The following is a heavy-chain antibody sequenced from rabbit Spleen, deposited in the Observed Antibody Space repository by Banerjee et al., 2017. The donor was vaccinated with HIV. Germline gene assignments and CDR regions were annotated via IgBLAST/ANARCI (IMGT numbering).Heavy chain of an antibody. Sequence: QQQLEESGGGLVQPGGSLKLSCKASGFTLSSYYMNWVRQAPGKGLEWIGYIDPIFSSTYYASWAKGRFTISKTSSTTVTLQMTSLTAADTATYFCARGDNKVYRGSNLWGPGTLVTVS. CDR1: GFTLSSYYM. J-gene: IGHJ4*01. D-gene: IGHD7-1*01. CDR3: ARGDNKVYRGSNL. V-gene: IGHV1S45*01. CDR2: IDPIFSST.